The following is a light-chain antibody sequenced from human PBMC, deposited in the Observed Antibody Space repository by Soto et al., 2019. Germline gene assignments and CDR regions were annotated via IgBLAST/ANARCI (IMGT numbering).Light chain of an antibody. V-gene: IGKV1-8*01. CDR2: AAS. CDR3: QQYYTSPS. Sequence: IQMTQYPSSLSASTGDRVTITCRASQGISSYLAWYQQKPGKAPKLLIYAASTLQSGVPSRFSGSGSGTDFTLTISRLQSEDFATYYCQQYYTSPSFGQGTKVDI. J-gene: IGKJ1*01. CDR1: QGISSY.